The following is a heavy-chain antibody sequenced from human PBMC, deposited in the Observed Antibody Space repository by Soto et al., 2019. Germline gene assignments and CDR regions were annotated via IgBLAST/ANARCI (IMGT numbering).Heavy chain of an antibody. CDR3: AKDSVGGGYYYYYMDV. J-gene: IGHJ6*03. D-gene: IGHD1-26*01. CDR2: ISGSGGST. Sequence: GGSLRLSCAASGFTFSSYAMSWVRQAPGKGLEWVSAISGSGGSTYYADSVKGRFTISRDNSKNTLYLQMNSLRAEDTAVYYCAKDSVGGGYYYYYMDVWGKGTTVTVSS. V-gene: IGHV3-23*01. CDR1: GFTFSSYA.